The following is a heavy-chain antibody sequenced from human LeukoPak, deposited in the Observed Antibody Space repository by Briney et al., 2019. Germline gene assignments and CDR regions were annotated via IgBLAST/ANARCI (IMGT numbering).Heavy chain of an antibody. Sequence: GGSLRLSCPASGFTFSSYSMNWVRQAPGKGLEWVSYISSSSSTIYYADSVKGRFTISRDNAKNSLYLQMNSLRAEDTAVYYCARDRGSYIPDAFDIWGQGTMVTVSS. CDR1: GFTFSSYS. J-gene: IGHJ3*02. CDR2: ISSSSSTI. V-gene: IGHV3-48*01. CDR3: ARDRGSYIPDAFDI. D-gene: IGHD1-26*01.